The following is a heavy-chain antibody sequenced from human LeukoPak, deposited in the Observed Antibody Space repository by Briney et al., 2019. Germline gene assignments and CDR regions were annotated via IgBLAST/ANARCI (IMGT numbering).Heavy chain of an antibody. V-gene: IGHV4-4*07. CDR2: IYTSGST. CDR3: ARGGVRFLEWLTGNYYHYYYMDV. CDR1: GDSISSYY. D-gene: IGHD3-3*01. J-gene: IGHJ6*03. Sequence: PSETLSLTCTVSGDSISSYYWSWVRQPAGKGLEWVGRIYTSGSTNYNPSLKSRVTMSVDTSKNQFSLKLSSVTAADTAVYYCARGGVRFLEWLTGNYYHYYYMDVWGKGTTVTVSS.